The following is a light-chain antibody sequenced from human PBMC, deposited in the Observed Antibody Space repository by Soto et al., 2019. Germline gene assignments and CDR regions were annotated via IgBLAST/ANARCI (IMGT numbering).Light chain of an antibody. CDR2: DAY. CDR1: QSIGSW. J-gene: IGKJ5*01. V-gene: IGKV3-11*01. CDR3: QQRHMWPIT. Sequence: TQSPSTLSASVGDRVTITCRASQSIGSWLAWYQQKPGQAPRLLIYDAYNRATGIPPRFSGSGSGTDFTLTISSLEPEDSAVYYCQQRHMWPITFGQGTRRDI.